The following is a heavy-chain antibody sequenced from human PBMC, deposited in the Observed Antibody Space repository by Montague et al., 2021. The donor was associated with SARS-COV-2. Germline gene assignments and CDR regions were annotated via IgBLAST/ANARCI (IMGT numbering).Heavy chain of an antibody. CDR1: GGSVSSGSYY. Sequence: SETLSLTCSVSGGSVSSGSYYWSWIRQPPGKGLECIGYIYYSGSAYYNPYNPSLMSRATISIDTSKNQFSLNLNSVTAADTAVYYCAKGDMVRGIPYIDNWGQRNLGTVSS. CDR3: AKGDMVRGIPYIDN. D-gene: IGHD3-10*01. J-gene: IGHJ4*02. CDR2: IYYSGSA. V-gene: IGHV4-61*01.